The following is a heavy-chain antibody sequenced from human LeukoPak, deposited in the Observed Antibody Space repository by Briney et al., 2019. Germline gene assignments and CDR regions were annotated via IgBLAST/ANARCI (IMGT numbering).Heavy chain of an antibody. V-gene: IGHV3-7*01. CDR1: GFTFSSYW. CDR3: ARDLWEPPDAFDI. Sequence: GGSLRLSCAASGFTFSSYWMSWVRQAPGKGLEWVANIKQDGSEKYYVDSVKGRFTISRDNAKNSLYLQMNSLRAEDTAVYYCARDLWEPPDAFDIWGQGTMVTVSS. CDR2: IKQDGSEK. J-gene: IGHJ3*02. D-gene: IGHD1-26*01.